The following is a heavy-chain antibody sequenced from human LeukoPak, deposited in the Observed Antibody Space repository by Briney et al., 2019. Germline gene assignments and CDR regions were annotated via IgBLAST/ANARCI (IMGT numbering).Heavy chain of an antibody. J-gene: IGHJ6*03. CDR2: IYYSGST. CDR1: GYSISSGYY. Sequence: SETLSLTCTVCGYSISSGYYWGWIRQPPGKGLEWIGSIYYSGSTYYNPSLKSRVTITVDTSKNQFSLKLSSVTAADTAVYYCARHGSSSARLYYYYYMDVWGKGTTVTVSS. CDR3: ARHGSSSARLYYYYYMDV. V-gene: IGHV4-38-2*02. D-gene: IGHD6-6*01.